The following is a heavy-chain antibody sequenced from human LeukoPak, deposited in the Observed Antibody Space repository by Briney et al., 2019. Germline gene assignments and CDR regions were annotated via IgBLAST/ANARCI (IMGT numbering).Heavy chain of an antibody. CDR3: TKGNGYSYGYASDY. V-gene: IGHV3-23*01. J-gene: IGHJ4*02. CDR1: GFTFNNYG. CDR2: ISGSGGST. D-gene: IGHD5-18*01. Sequence: GGSLRLSCEASGFTFNNYGMSWVRQAPGKGLEWVSTISGSGGSTNYADSVKGRFTISRDNSKNTLYLQMNSLRAEDTAVYYCTKGNGYSYGYASDYWGQGSLVTVSS.